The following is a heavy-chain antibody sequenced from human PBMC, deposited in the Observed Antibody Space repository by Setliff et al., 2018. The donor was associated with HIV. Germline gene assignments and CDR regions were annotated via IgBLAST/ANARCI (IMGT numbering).Heavy chain of an antibody. Sequence: PSETLSLTCSVSGGSISSHYWGWIRQPPGRGLEWIGYIMYNEGNNFNPSLKSRVTISVDTSKNELSLRLSSVTAADSAVYYCARVGHTRGYSGYDVYYYYTDVWGEGTTVTVSS. CDR2: IMYNEGN. CDR1: GGSISSHY. D-gene: IGHD5-12*01. J-gene: IGHJ6*03. V-gene: IGHV4-59*11. CDR3: ARVGHTRGYSGYDVYYYYTDV.